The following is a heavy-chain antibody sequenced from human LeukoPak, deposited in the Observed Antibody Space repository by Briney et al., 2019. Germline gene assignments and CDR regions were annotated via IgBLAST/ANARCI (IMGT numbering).Heavy chain of an antibody. CDR2: IYDNGST. Sequence: SSETLSLTCTVSGGSVNSGSYYWSWIRQPPGKGLEWIGYIYDNGSTNYNPSLKSRVTISVDTSKNQFSLKLSSVTAADTAVYYCARAQYDYVWGSYYYWGQGTLVTVSS. V-gene: IGHV4-61*01. J-gene: IGHJ4*02. CDR3: ARAQYDYVWGSYYY. CDR1: GGSVNSGSYY. D-gene: IGHD3-16*01.